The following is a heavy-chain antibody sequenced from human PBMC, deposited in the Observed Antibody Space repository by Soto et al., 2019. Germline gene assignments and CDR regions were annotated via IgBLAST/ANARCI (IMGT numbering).Heavy chain of an antibody. CDR3: ARDSYSYCGGDCYSDY. V-gene: IGHV3-30-3*01. CDR2: ISYDGSNK. J-gene: IGHJ4*02. D-gene: IGHD2-21*02. CDR1: GFTFSSYA. Sequence: PGGSLRLSCAASGFTFSSYAMHWVRQAPGKGLEWVAVISYDGSNKYYADSVKGRFTISRDNSKNTLYLQMNSLRAEDTAVYYCARDSYSYCGGDCYSDYWGQGTLVTVSP.